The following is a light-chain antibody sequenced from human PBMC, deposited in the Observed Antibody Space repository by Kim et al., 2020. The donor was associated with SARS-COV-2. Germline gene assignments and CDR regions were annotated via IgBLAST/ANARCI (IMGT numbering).Light chain of an antibody. CDR3: QAWDSSTEV. CDR2: QDS. Sequence: SASPGQTASITCSGDKWGDKYACWYQQKPGQSPVLSIYQDSKRPSGIPERFTGSNSGSTATLTISGTQAMDEADYYCQAWDSSTEVFGTGTKVTVL. V-gene: IGLV3-1*01. J-gene: IGLJ1*01. CDR1: KWGDKY.